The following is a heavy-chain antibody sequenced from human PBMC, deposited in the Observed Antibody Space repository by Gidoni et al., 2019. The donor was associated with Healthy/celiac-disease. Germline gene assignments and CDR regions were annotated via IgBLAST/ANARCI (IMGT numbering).Heavy chain of an antibody. D-gene: IGHD3-22*01. Sequence: QVQLVQSGAAVKKPGASVKVSCKASGYTFTGYYMHWVRQAPGQGLEWMGWINPNSGGTNYAQKFQGRVTMTRDTSISTAYMELSRLRSDDTAVYYCARVQLSMIVVGHYYGMDVWGQGTTVTVSS. CDR3: ARVQLSMIVVGHYYGMDV. J-gene: IGHJ6*02. CDR1: GYTFTGYY. CDR2: INPNSGGT. V-gene: IGHV1-2*02.